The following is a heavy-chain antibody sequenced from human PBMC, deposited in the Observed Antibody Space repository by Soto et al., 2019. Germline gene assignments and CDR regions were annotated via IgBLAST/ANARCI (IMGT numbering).Heavy chain of an antibody. CDR3: ATRESCAEAGLDY. D-gene: IGHD2-15*01. Sequence: PSETLSLTCAVYGGSFSGYYWSRFRQHPGKGLEWIGEINHSGSTNYNPSLKSRVTISVDTTTNQFSVKLSSVTAADTVVYYCATRESCAEAGLDYWGQGTLVTVSS. V-gene: IGHV4-34*01. J-gene: IGHJ4*02. CDR1: GGSFSGYY. CDR2: INHSGST.